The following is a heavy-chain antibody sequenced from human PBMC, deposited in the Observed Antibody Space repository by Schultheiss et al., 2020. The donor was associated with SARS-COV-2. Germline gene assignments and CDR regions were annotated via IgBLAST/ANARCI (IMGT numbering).Heavy chain of an antibody. V-gene: IGHV3-23*01. CDR3: ARVRGGGDFDY. Sequence: GGSLRLSCAASGFTFNIYAMNWVRQAPGKGLEWVSGISGSATSTYYADSVRGRSTISRDNAKNSLYLQMNSLRAEDTAVYYCARVRGGGDFDYWGQGTLVTVSS. D-gene: IGHD2-15*01. CDR1: GFTFNIYA. J-gene: IGHJ4*02. CDR2: ISGSATST.